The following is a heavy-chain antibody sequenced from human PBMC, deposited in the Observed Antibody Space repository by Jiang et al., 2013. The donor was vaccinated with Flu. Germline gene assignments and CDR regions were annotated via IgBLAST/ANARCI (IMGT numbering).Heavy chain of an antibody. D-gene: IGHD5-18*01. Sequence: GLVKPSETLSLTCTVSGGSISNYYWNWVRQSPGKGLEWLGYIYYSGSTNYNPSLKSRVAISVDTSKSQFSLKLSSVTSADTAVYYCARGLRVGTGMVAEEYFDYWGQGTLVTVSS. V-gene: IGHV4-59*01. CDR1: GGSISNYY. CDR3: ARGLRVGTGMVAEEYFDY. CDR2: IYYSGST. J-gene: IGHJ4*02.